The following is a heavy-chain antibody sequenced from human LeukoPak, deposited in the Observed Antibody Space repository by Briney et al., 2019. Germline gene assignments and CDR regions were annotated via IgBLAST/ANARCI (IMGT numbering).Heavy chain of an antibody. Sequence: PSETLSLTCAVYGGAFSGYYWSWIRQPPGKGLEWIGEINHSGSTNYNPSLKSRVTISVDTSKNQFSLKLSSVTAADTAVYYCARGPGVPNSSGWYDYWGQGTLDTVSS. J-gene: IGHJ4*02. CDR3: ARGPGVPNSSGWYDY. CDR2: INHSGST. D-gene: IGHD6-19*01. V-gene: IGHV4-34*01. CDR1: GGAFSGYY.